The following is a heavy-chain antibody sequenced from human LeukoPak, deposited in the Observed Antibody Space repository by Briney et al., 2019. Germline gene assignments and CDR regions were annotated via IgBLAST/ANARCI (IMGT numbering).Heavy chain of an antibody. J-gene: IGHJ4*02. Sequence: GGSLRLSCAASGFTFSSYAMSWVRQAPGKGLEWVSAISGSGGSTYYADSVKGRFTISRDNSKNTLYLQMNSLRAEDTAVYYCVKDPAGSGTHDRYFDYWGQGTLVTVSS. V-gene: IGHV3-23*01. CDR3: VKDPAGSGTHDRYFDY. CDR2: ISGSGGST. CDR1: GFTFSSYA. D-gene: IGHD3-10*01.